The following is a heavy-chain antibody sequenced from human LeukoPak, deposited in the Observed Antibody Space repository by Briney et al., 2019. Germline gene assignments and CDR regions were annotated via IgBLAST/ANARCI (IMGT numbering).Heavy chain of an antibody. CDR3: ARDQGGSSSH. CDR1: GYSFTGYY. Sequence: GASVKVSCKASGYSFTGYYIHWVRQAPGQGLEWMGWINPNSGGTNYAQKFQGRVTMTRDTSISTAYMELSRLRSDDTAVYFCARDQGGSSSHWGQGILVTVSS. V-gene: IGHV1-2*02. D-gene: IGHD6-6*01. CDR2: INPNSGGT. J-gene: IGHJ4*02.